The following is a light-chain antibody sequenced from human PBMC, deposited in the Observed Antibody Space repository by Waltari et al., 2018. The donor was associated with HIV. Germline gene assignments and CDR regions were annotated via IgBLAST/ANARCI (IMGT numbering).Light chain of an antibody. CDR2: WAS. CDR1: QSVLYSANNKNY. J-gene: IGKJ1*01. CDR3: QQYYSTPWT. Sequence: DIVMTQSPDSLAVSLGARATINCKSSQSVLYSANNKNYSAWYQQKPGQPPKLLIYWASTRESGVPDRFSGSGSGTDFTLTISSLQAEDVAVYYCQQYYSTPWTFGQGTKVEIK. V-gene: IGKV4-1*01.